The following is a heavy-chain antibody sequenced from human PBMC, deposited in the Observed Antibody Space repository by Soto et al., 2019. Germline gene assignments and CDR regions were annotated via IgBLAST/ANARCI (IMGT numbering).Heavy chain of an antibody. J-gene: IGHJ3*01. CDR1: GSNFSRYT. Sequence: ASGKGSWKGSGSNFSRYTIGWGGQAPGKGVEGMGRIIPIRGIGNYGQKFHRRVTITADKSTSTAYMELSSLRSEDTAVYYCDFCCGIRTLLDPFAFWGQGTMVTVSS. CDR3: DFCCGIRTLLDPFAF. CDR2: IIPIRGIG. V-gene: IGHV1-69*02. D-gene: IGHD3-3*01.